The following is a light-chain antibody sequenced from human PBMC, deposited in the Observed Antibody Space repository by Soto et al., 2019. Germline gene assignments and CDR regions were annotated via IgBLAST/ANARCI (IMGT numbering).Light chain of an antibody. CDR1: SSNIGNNA. J-gene: IGLJ2*01. CDR3: AAWDDSLNGHV. CDR2: YDD. Sequence: QSVLTQPPSVSEAPRQRVTISCSGSSSNIGNNAVNWYQQLPGKAPKLLIYYDDLLPSGVSDRFSGSKSGTSASLAISGLQCEDGADYYCAAWDDSLNGHVFGGGTKLPVL. V-gene: IGLV1-36*01.